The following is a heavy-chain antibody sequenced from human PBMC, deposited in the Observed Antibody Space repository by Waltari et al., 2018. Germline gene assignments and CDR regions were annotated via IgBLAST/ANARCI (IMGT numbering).Heavy chain of an antibody. CDR2: IYHSGST. Sequence: QVQLQESGPGLVKPSETLSLTCAVSGYSISSGYYWGWIRQPPGKGLEWIGSIYHSGSTYYNPSLKSRVTISVDTSKNQFSLKLSSVTAADTVVYYCAREAGTTYYFDYWGQGTLVTVSS. D-gene: IGHD1-1*01. CDR3: AREAGTTYYFDY. J-gene: IGHJ4*02. CDR1: GYSISSGYY. V-gene: IGHV4-38-2*02.